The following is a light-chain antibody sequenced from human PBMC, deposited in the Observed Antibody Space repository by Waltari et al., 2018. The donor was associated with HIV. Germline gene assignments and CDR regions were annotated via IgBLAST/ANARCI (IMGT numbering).Light chain of an antibody. V-gene: IGLV2-14*01. J-gene: IGLJ1*01. CDR2: EVS. CDR3: CSYTGTSALYV. Sequence: QSALTQPASVSGSPGQSITISCTGTSSDVGGYDYVSWYQQHPGKAPKLMIYEVSNRPSGVSNRFSGSKSGNTASLTISGLQAEDDADYYCCSYTGTSALYVFGAGTKVTVL. CDR1: SSDVGGYDY.